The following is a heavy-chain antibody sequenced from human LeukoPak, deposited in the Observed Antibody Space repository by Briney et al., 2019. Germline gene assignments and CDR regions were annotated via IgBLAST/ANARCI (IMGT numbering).Heavy chain of an antibody. J-gene: IGHJ5*02. CDR3: ARDTPRVVPAAMNWFDP. V-gene: IGHV1-69*04. Sequence: ASVKVSCKASGGTFSSYAISWVRQAPGQGLEWMGRIIPILGIANYAQKFQGRVTITADKSTSTAYMELSSLRSEDTAVYYCARDTPRVVPAAMNWFDPWGQGTLVTVSS. CDR1: GGTFSSYA. D-gene: IGHD2-2*01. CDR2: IIPILGIA.